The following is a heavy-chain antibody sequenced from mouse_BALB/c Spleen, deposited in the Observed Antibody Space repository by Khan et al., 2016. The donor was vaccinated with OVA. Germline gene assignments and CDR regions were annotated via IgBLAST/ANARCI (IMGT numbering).Heavy chain of an antibody. CDR3: ARGGAAYYRNDVGAMEY. D-gene: IGHD2-14*01. J-gene: IGHJ4*01. CDR2: INTHSGVP. V-gene: IGHV9-4*02. Sequence: QIQLVQSGPELKKPGETVRISCKASGYTFTTAGIQWVQKMPGKGLKWIGWINTHSGVPKYAEDFKGRFAFSLENSANTAYLQIPNLKNEDTATYFFARGGAAYYRNDVGAMEYWGQGTSVTVSS. CDR1: GYTFTTAG.